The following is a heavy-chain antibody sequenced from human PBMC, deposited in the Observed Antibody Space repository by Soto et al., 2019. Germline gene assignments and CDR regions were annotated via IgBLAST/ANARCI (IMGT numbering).Heavy chain of an antibody. J-gene: IGHJ4*02. CDR2: INPDSGGT. CDR1: GYTFSGYY. D-gene: IGHD5-12*01. Sequence: RASVKVSCKASGYTFSGYYMHWVWQAPGQGLEWMGWINPDSGGTNCAQKFQGWVTMTRDTSISTAYMELRSLRSDDTAVYYCARFQGYVGTQYYFDYWGQGTLVTVSS. CDR3: ARFQGYVGTQYYFDY. V-gene: IGHV1-2*04.